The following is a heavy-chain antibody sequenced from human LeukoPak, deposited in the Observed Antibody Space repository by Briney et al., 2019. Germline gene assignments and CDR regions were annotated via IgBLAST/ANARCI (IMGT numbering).Heavy chain of an antibody. Sequence: GGSLRLSCAASGFTLSNYAMSWVRQAPGKGLEWVSGISGSGISTYYADSVKGRFTISRDNSKNTLCLQMNSLRAEDTAVYYCAKPGAYYDSSGYWDYWGQGTLVTVSS. J-gene: IGHJ4*02. D-gene: IGHD3-22*01. CDR3: AKPGAYYDSSGYWDY. CDR1: GFTLSNYA. CDR2: ISGSGIST. V-gene: IGHV3-23*01.